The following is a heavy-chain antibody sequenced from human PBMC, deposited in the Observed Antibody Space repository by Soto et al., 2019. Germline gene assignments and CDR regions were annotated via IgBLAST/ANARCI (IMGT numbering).Heavy chain of an antibody. CDR2: IGGRATSA. CDR3: AKSRYSDSSGDFYDF. Sequence: EVQLLESGGGLVQPGGSLRLSCAASGFTFSNYAMSWVRQAPGKGLEWVSGIGGRATSAYYADSVKGRFAISRDNSYTTLFLQLHSLRAEDTAVYYCAKSRYSDSSGDFYDFWGQGTLVSVSS. V-gene: IGHV3-23*01. J-gene: IGHJ4*02. CDR1: GFTFSNYA. D-gene: IGHD3-22*01.